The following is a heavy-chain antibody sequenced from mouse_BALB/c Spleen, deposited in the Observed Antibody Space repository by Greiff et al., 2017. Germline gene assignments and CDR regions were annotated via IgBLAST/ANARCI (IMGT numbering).Heavy chain of an antibody. Sequence: EVQLVESGGGLVQPGGSLKLSCAASGFTFSSYGMSWVRQTPDKRLELVATINSNGGSTYYPDSVKGRFTISRDNAKNTLYLQMSSLKSEDTAMYYCAREEAYYGSMDYWGQGTSVTVSS. V-gene: IGHV5-6-3*01. D-gene: IGHD2-10*01. J-gene: IGHJ4*01. CDR1: GFTFSSYG. CDR2: INSNGGST. CDR3: AREEAYYGSMDY.